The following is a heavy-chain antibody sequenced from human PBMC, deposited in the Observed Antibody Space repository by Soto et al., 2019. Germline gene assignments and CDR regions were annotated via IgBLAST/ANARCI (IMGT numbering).Heavy chain of an antibody. CDR2: ISSSSSTI. J-gene: IGHJ3*02. Sequence: GVSLRLSCAAAGFTFSSYSMNWVRPAPGKGLEWVSYISSSSSTIYYADSVKGRFTISRDNAKNSLYLQMNSLRAEDTAVYYCGRGYDFWSGYYIGAFDIWGQGTMVTVSS. V-gene: IGHV3-48*01. CDR1: GFTFSSYS. D-gene: IGHD3-3*01. CDR3: GRGYDFWSGYYIGAFDI.